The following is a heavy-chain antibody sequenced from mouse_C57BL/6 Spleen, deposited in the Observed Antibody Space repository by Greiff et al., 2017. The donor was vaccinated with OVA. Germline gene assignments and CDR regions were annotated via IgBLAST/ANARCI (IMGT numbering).Heavy chain of an antibody. V-gene: IGHV1-7*01. CDR2: INPSSGYT. CDR3: AIQVVATNYFDY. Sequence: QVQLKESGAELAKPGASVKLSCKASGYTFTSYWMHWVKQRPGQGLEWIGYINPSSGYTKYNQKFKDKATLTADKSSSTAYMQLSSLTYEDSAVYYCAIQVVATNYFDYWGQGTTLTVSS. D-gene: IGHD1-1*01. J-gene: IGHJ2*01. CDR1: GYTFTSYW.